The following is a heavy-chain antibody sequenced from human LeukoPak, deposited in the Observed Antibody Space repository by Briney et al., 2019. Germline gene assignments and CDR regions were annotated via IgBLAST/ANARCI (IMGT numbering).Heavy chain of an antibody. J-gene: IGHJ4*02. D-gene: IGHD2-8*01. Sequence: GGSLRLSCAASGFTFSTYSMNWVRQAPGKGLQWVANILASGSPTYYADSVKGRFIISRDNSKNTVYLQMNSLRVEDTAIYYCAKDLRPDGVDNFDHWGQGILVTVSS. CDR3: AKDLRPDGVDNFDH. V-gene: IGHV3-23*01. CDR2: ILASGSPT. CDR1: GFTFSTYS.